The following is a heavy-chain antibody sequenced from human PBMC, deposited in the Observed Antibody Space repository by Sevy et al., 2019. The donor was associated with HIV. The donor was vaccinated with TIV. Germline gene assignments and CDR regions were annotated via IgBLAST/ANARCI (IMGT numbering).Heavy chain of an antibody. CDR1: GFTFSSYA. CDR2: ISGSGGST. Sequence: GGSLRLSCAASGFTFSSYAMSWVRQAPGKGLEWVSGISGSGGSTYYADSVRVRFTISRDNSKNTLYLQMNSLTAEDTAVYYCAKAGVRVGGTFDLFYLDYWGQGTLVTVSS. CDR3: AKAGVRVGGTFDLFYLDY. V-gene: IGHV3-23*01. D-gene: IGHD6-19*01. J-gene: IGHJ4*02.